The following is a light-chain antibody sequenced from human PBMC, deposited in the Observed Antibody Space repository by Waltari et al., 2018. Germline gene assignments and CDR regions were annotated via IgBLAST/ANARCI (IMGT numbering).Light chain of an antibody. V-gene: IGLV1-47*01. Sequence: QSVLTQPPSTSGTPGPRLPISCSGSKSNITITYVSWYPQHPGTAPKLLMYMNSRRPSGVSDRFSGSKSGTSASLAISGLRSEDEGDYYCAAWDDSLSGPIFGGGTRLTVL. CDR1: KSNITITY. CDR3: AAWDDSLSGPI. CDR2: MNS. J-gene: IGLJ2*01.